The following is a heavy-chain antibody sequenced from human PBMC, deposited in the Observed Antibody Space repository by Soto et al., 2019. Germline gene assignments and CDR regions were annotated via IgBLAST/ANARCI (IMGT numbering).Heavy chain of an antibody. V-gene: IGHV3-23*01. CDR2: ISISVDST. D-gene: IGHD1-26*01. J-gene: IGHJ4*02. CDR1: GFTFSFYA. Sequence: EVQLLESGGGLVQPGGSLRLSCAASGFTFSFYAINWVRQAPGKGLEWVSAISISVDSTHYADSVKGRFTISRDNDKNKVYLEMNSLRAEDTAVYYGAKVFTPEQGNYFDFWGQGTLVTVSS. CDR3: AKVFTPEQGNYFDF.